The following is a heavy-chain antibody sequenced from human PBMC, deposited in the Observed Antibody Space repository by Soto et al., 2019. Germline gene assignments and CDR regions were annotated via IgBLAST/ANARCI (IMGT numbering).Heavy chain of an antibody. CDR1: GGSISSSSYY. V-gene: IGHV4-39*01. Sequence: PSETLSLTCTVSGGSISSSSYYWGWIRQPPGKGLEWIGSIYYSGSTYYNPSLKSRVTISVDTSKNQFSLKLSSVTAADTAVYYCARLTSITIFGVVNGPLDFDYWGQGTLVTVSS. D-gene: IGHD3-3*01. CDR2: IYYSGST. CDR3: ARLTSITIFGVVNGPLDFDY. J-gene: IGHJ4*02.